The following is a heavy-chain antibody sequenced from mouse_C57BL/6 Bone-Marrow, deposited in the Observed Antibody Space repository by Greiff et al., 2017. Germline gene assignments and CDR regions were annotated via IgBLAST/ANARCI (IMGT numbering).Heavy chain of an antibody. J-gene: IGHJ1*03. CDR1: GFTFSDYG. CDR3: AREESYYYGSSYDWYFDV. Sequence: EVMLVESGGGLVQPGGSLKLSCAASGFTFSDYGMAWVRQAPRTGPEWVAFISNLAYSIYYADTVTGRFTISRENAKNTLYLEMSSLRSEDTAMYYCAREESYYYGSSYDWYFDVWGTGTTVTVSS. D-gene: IGHD1-1*01. V-gene: IGHV5-15*01. CDR2: ISNLAYSI.